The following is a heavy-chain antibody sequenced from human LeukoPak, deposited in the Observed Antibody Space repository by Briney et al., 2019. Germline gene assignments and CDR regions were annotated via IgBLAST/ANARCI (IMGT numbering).Heavy chain of an antibody. V-gene: IGHV4-39*07. J-gene: IGHJ4*02. CDR1: GGSISSGSYY. CDR3: ARVYYYDSSGPFDY. D-gene: IGHD3-22*01. Sequence: SETLSLTCTVSGGSISSGSYYWGWIRQPPGKGLEWIGSIYYSGTTYYNPSLKSRVTISVDTSKNQFSLKLSSVTAADTAVYYCARVYYYDSSGPFDYWGQGTLVTVSS. CDR2: IYYSGTT.